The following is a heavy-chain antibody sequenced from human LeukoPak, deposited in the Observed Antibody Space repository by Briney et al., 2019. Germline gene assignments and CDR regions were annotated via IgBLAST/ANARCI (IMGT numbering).Heavy chain of an antibody. CDR3: ARADSQGYYFDY. CDR2: IYHSGST. CDR1: GYSISSGYY. D-gene: IGHD3-22*01. J-gene: IGHJ4*02. V-gene: IGHV4-38-2*02. Sequence: SETLSLTCTVSGYSISSGYYWGWIRQPPGKGLEWIGSIYHSGSTYYNPSLKIRVTISVDTSKNQFSLKLSSVTAADTAVYYCARADSQGYYFDYWGQGTLVTISS.